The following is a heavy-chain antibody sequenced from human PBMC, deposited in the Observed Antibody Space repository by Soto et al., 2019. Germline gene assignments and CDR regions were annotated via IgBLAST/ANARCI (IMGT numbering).Heavy chain of an antibody. CDR3: ARDLWGYCGTDCYPLDV. J-gene: IGHJ6*02. D-gene: IGHD2-21*02. V-gene: IGHV4-59*01. CDR1: GGSISSYY. CDR2: MYNTGST. Sequence: SETLSLTCTVSGGSISSYYWSWIRQPPGKGLEWIGYMYNTGSTIHNPSLKSRVTISVDTSKNQFSLKLNSVTAADTAVYYCARDLWGYCGTDCYPLDVWGQGTTVTVS.